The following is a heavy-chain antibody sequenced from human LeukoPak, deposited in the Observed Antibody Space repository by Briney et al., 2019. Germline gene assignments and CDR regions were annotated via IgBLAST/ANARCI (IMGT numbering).Heavy chain of an antibody. CDR2: ISGSGGST. Sequence: GGSLRLSCAASGFTFSSYAMSWVRQAPGKGLEWVSAISGSGGSTYYADSVKGRFTISRDNSKNTLYLQMNSLRAEDTAVYYSPKDQGLYCSRTSSGDDAFDVWGRGTMVTVSS. V-gene: IGHV3-23*01. CDR3: PKDQGLYCSRTSSGDDAFDV. CDR1: GFTFSSYA. J-gene: IGHJ3*01. D-gene: IGHD2-2*01.